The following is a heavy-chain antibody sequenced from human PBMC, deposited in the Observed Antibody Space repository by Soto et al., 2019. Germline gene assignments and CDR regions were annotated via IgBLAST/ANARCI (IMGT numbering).Heavy chain of an antibody. CDR3: AKDVPSPAYYYDSSGENAFDI. Sequence: GGSLRLSCAASGFTFSSYAMSWVRQAPGKGLEWVSAISGSGGSTYYADSVKGRFTISRDNSKNTLYLQMNSLRAEDTAVYYCAKDVPSPAYYYDSSGENAFDIWGQGTMVTVS. CDR1: GFTFSSYA. V-gene: IGHV3-23*01. CDR2: ISGSGGST. J-gene: IGHJ3*02. D-gene: IGHD3-22*01.